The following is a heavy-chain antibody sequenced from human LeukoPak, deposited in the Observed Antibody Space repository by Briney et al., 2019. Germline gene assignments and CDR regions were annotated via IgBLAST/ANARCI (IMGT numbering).Heavy chain of an antibody. V-gene: IGHV1-18*01. CDR3: ATEAGSGYFPYYFDY. J-gene: IGHJ4*02. CDR2: ISAYNGNT. D-gene: IGHD3-22*01. Sequence: GASVKVSCKASGYTFTSYGISWVRQAPGQGLEWMGWISAYNGNTNYAQKLQGRVTMTTDTSTSTAYMELRSLRSEDTAVYYCATEAGSGYFPYYFDYWGQGTLVTVSS. CDR1: GYTFTSYG.